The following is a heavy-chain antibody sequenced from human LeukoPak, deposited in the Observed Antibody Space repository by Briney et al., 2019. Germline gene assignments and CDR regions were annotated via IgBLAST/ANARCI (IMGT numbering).Heavy chain of an antibody. CDR2: IKEDGSET. CDR3: ARGPSYCGGDCYYYFDS. CDR1: GFTFRSHW. J-gene: IGHJ4*02. D-gene: IGHD2-21*01. Sequence: GGSLRLSCAASGFTFRSHWMSWVRQAPGKGLEWVANIKEDGSETSYVDSVKGRFTFSRDNAKNSLYLQMNSLRAEDTAVYYCARGPSYCGGDCYYYFDSWGQGTLVTVSS. V-gene: IGHV3-7*01.